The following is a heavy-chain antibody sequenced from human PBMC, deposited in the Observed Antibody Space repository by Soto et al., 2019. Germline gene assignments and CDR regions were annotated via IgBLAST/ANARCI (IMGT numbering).Heavy chain of an antibody. J-gene: IGHJ2*01. D-gene: IGHD2-15*01. V-gene: IGHV3-48*02. Sequence: KGLEWVSYISPSSSTIYYADSVKGRFTITRDNAKNSLYLQMNSLRDEDTAVYYFFFQAEDGIRDHRSVSAFLLNRSSDL. CDR3: FFQAEDGIRDHRSVSAFLLNRSSDL. CDR2: ISPSSSTI.